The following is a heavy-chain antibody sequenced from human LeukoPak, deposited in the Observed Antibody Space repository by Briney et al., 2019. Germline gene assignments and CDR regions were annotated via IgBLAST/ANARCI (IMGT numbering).Heavy chain of an antibody. J-gene: IGHJ5*02. CDR1: GASIRSSTHY. D-gene: IGHD3-16*01. CDR3: SRRGTTSSIGWFDP. V-gene: IGHV4-39*01. CDR2: IFYSGDT. Sequence: SETLSLTCSVSGASIRSSTHYWAWLRQAPGTGLEWVGSIFYSGDTYYNPSLRSRLTIAVDTSKNQFSLNLASVTPSDTGTYFCSRRGTTSSIGWFDPWGQGSPVIVSS.